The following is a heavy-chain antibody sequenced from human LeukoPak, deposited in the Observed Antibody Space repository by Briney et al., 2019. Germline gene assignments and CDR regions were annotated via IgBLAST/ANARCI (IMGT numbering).Heavy chain of an antibody. CDR2: ITSSSTYM. D-gene: IGHD3-22*01. Sequence: GGSLRLSCAASGFTFSSYSMNWVRQAPGKGLEWVSSITSSSTYMYYADSVKGRFTISRDNAKNSLYLQMNSLRAEDTAVYFCARGSGYYPHDAFDIWGQGTMVTVSS. J-gene: IGHJ3*02. CDR3: ARGSGYYPHDAFDI. V-gene: IGHV3-21*01. CDR1: GFTFSSYS.